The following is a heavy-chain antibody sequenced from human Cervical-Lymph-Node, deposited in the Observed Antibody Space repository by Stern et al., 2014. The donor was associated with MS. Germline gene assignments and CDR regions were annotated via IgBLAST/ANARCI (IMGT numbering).Heavy chain of an antibody. CDR3: ARMRGENYDFWSGYIFDY. V-gene: IGHV2-26*01. CDR2: IFSNDEK. Sequence: QITLKESGPVLVKPTETLTLTCTVSGFSLSNARMGVSWIRQPPGKALEWLGTIFSNDEKSYSTSLKSRLTISKDTSKSQVVLTMTNMDPVDTATYYCARMRGENYDFWSGYIFDYWGQGTLVTVSS. CDR1: GFSLSNARMG. D-gene: IGHD3-3*01. J-gene: IGHJ4*02.